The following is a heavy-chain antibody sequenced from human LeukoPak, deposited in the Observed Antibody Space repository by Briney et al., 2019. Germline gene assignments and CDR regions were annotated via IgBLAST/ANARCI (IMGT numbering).Heavy chain of an antibody. Sequence: PGGSLRLSCAASGFTFSSYEMNWVRQAPGEGLGWVSYISSSGSTIYYADSVKGRFTISRDNAKNSLYLQINSLRAEDTAVYYCAELGITMIGGVWGKGTTVTISS. J-gene: IGHJ6*04. D-gene: IGHD3-10*02. V-gene: IGHV3-48*03. CDR2: ISSSGSTI. CDR3: AELGITMIGGV. CDR1: GFTFSSYE.